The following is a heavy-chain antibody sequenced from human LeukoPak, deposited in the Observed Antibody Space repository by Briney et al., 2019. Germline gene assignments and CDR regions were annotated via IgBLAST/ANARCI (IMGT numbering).Heavy chain of an antibody. D-gene: IGHD6-19*01. V-gene: IGHV1-2*02. J-gene: IGHJ4*02. CDR1: GYTFTGYY. Sequence: ASVKVSCKASGYTFTGYYMHWVRQAPGQGLEWMGWINPNSGGTNYAQKFQGRVTMTRDTSISTAYMELSRLRSDDTAVYYCARVEQIAVAGLPFGYWGQGTLVTVSS. CDR2: INPNSGGT. CDR3: ARVEQIAVAGLPFGY.